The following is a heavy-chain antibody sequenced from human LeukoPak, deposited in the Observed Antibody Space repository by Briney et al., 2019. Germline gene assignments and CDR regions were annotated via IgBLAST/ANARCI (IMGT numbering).Heavy chain of an antibody. V-gene: IGHV4-59*12. J-gene: IGHJ3*02. Sequence: PSETLSLTCTVSGGSISSYYWSWIRQPPGKGLEWIGHIYHSGSTYYNPSLKSRVTISVDRSKNQFSLKLSSVTAADTAVYYCAREFEGAFDIWGQGTMVTVSS. CDR1: GGSISSYY. CDR2: IYHSGST. CDR3: AREFEGAFDI.